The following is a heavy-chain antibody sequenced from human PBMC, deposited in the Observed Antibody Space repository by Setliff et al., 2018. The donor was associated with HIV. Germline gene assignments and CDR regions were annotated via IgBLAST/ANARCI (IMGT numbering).Heavy chain of an antibody. CDR3: ARDRFRGGVGTGLAEY. D-gene: IGHD3-16*01. Sequence: GGSLRLSCAASGFTFRSYWMYWVRQPPGKGLVWVSRINIDGGSTNYADSVKGRFTISRDNAKNTLYLQMNGLSAEDTAVYYCARDRFRGGVGTGLAEYWGQGTVVTVSS. CDR2: INIDGGST. V-gene: IGHV3-74*01. J-gene: IGHJ4*02. CDR1: GFTFRSYW.